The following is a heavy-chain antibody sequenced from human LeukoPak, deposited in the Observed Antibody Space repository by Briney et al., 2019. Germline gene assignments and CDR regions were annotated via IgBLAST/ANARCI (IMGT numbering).Heavy chain of an antibody. D-gene: IGHD6-13*01. V-gene: IGHV3-66*01. CDR2: IYSGGST. Sequence: GGSLRLSCAASGFSFSTYWMSWVRQAPGKGLEWVSVIYSGGSTYYADSVKGRFTISRDNSKNTLYLQMNSLRAEDTAVYYCARAPIGPYSNLFDPWGQGTLVTVSS. CDR3: ARAPIGPYSNLFDP. J-gene: IGHJ5*02. CDR1: GFSFSTYW.